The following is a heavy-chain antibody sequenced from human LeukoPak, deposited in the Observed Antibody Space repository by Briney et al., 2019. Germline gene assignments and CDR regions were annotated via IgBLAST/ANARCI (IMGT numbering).Heavy chain of an antibody. CDR3: AKDYGPKQLVFLDS. CDR1: GFTVSSYY. CDR2: ISDNGGTT. V-gene: IGHV3-23*01. D-gene: IGHD6-13*01. J-gene: IGHJ4*02. Sequence: GGSLRLSCAASGFTVSSYYMSWVRQAPGKGLERVSAISDNGGTTFYADSVKGRFTITRDNSKNTLYVQMNSLRGEDTAVYYCAKDYGPKQLVFLDSWGQGTLVTVSS.